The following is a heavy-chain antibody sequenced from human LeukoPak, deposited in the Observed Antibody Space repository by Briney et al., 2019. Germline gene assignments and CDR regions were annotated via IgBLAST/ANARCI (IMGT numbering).Heavy chain of an antibody. J-gene: IGHJ4*02. Sequence: GRSLRLSCTASGFTFSGYGLNWVRQAPGKGLEWGSYMRCSGRPTLSPDSVQGRFTNTKTIPKTYLYLEMNSLRAEDTAVYYCARGYGYWGSGKYHFDYWGQGTLVTVAS. CDR2: MRCSGRPT. D-gene: IGHD3-10*01. CDR3: ARGYGYWGSGKYHFDY. CDR1: GFTFSGYG. V-gene: IGHV3-48*04.